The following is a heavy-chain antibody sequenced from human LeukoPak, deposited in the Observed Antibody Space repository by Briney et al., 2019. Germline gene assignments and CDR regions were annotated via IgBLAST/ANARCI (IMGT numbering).Heavy chain of an antibody. V-gene: IGHV3-30*02. CDR1: GFTFSNYG. Sequence: PGGSLRLSCAASGFTFSNYGMHWVRQAPGKGLEWVAFIRYDGSNKYYADSVKGRFTISGDNSKNTLYLQMNSLKTEDTAVYYCASGPTIYWGFDYWGQGTLVTVSS. J-gene: IGHJ4*02. CDR3: ASGPTIYWGFDY. D-gene: IGHD7-27*01. CDR2: IRYDGSNK.